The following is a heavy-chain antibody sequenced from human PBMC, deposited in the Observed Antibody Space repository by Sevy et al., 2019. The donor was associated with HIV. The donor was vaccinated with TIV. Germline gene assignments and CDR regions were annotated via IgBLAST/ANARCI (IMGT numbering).Heavy chain of an antibody. CDR3: ARSCSGGSCYLFDY. CDR2: INSDGSST. CDR1: GFTFSSYW. J-gene: IGHJ4*02. Sequence: GGSLRLSCAASGFTFSSYWMHWVRQAPGKGLVWVSRINSDGSSTSYGDSVKGRFTISRDNAKNTLYLQLNGLSAEDTAVYYCARSCSGGSCYLFDYWGQGTLVTVSS. D-gene: IGHD2-15*01. V-gene: IGHV3-74*01.